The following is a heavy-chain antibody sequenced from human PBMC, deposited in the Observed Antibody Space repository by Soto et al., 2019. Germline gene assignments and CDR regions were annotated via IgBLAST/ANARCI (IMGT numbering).Heavy chain of an antibody. V-gene: IGHV1-2*02. CDR2: INPNSGGT. CDR3: ARVEQLWLRSFPPGY. D-gene: IGHD5-18*01. CDR1: GYTFTGYY. J-gene: IGHJ4*02. Sequence: ASVKVSCKASGYTFTGYYMQWVRQAPGQGLEWMGWINPNSGGTNYAQKFQGRVTMTRDTSISTAYMELSRLRSDDTAVYYCARVEQLWLRSFPPGYWGQGTLVTVSS.